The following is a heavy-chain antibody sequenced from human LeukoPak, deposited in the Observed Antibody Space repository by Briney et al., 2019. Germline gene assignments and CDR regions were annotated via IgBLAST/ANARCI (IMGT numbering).Heavy chain of an antibody. CDR2: TYYRSKWYN. CDR1: GDSVSSNSAA. D-gene: IGHD6-19*01. J-gene: IGHJ5*01. Sequence: SQTLSLTCAISGDSVSSNSAAWKWVRPSPSRGLEWLGRTYYRSKWYNDYAVSVKSRITINPDTSKNQFSLQLNSVTPEDTAVYYCARTSGWYDCWGQGTLVTVSS. CDR3: ARTSGWYDC. V-gene: IGHV6-1*01.